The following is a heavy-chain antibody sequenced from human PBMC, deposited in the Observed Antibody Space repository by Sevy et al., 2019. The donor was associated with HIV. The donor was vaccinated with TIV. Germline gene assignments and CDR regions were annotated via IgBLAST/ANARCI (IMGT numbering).Heavy chain of an antibody. CDR3: ARHPTNTLLWFGELLGHFDY. Sequence: SETLSLTCTVSGGSISSSSYYWGWIRQPPGKGLEWIGSIYYSGSTYYNPSLKSRVTISVDTSKNQFSLKLSSVTAADTAVYYSARHPTNTLLWFGELLGHFDYWGQGTLVTVSS. D-gene: IGHD3-10*01. J-gene: IGHJ4*02. CDR2: IYYSGST. CDR1: GGSISSSSYY. V-gene: IGHV4-39*01.